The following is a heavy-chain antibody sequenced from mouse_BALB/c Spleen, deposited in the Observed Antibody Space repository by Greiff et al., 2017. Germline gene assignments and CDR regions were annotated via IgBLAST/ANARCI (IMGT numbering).Heavy chain of an antibody. V-gene: IGHV1S126*01. CDR1: GYSFTSYW. Sequence: VQRVESGPQLVRPGASVKISCKASGYSFTSYWMHWVKQRPGQGLEWIGMIDPSDSETRLNQKFKDKATLTVDKSSSTAYMQLSSPTSEDSAVYYCARGVPWYFDVWGAGTTVTVSS. J-gene: IGHJ1*01. CDR3: ARGVPWYFDV. CDR2: IDPSDSET.